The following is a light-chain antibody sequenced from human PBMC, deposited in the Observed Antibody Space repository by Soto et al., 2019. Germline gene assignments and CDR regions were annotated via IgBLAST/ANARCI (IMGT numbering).Light chain of an antibody. CDR1: QSVRNNY. CDR2: GAS. Sequence: EIVWTQSPGTLSLSPGERVTLSCRASQSVRNNYLAWYQQKPGQAPRLLIYGASNRATGIPDRLSGSGSGTDFTLTISRLEPEDFAVYYCQQYGSSGTFGQGTKVDIK. CDR3: QQYGSSGT. J-gene: IGKJ1*01. V-gene: IGKV3-20*01.